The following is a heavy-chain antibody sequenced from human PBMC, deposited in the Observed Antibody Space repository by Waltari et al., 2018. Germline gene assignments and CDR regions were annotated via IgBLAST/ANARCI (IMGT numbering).Heavy chain of an antibody. Sequence: EVQLVESGGGLVQPGGSLRLSCAASGFTFSSYWMHWVRQAPGKGLVWVSRINSDGSSTSYADSVKGRFTISRDNAKNTLYLQMNSLRAEDTAGYDCARKAIRGIAFDYWGQGTLVTVSS. CDR2: INSDGSST. V-gene: IGHV3-74*01. CDR1: GFTFSSYW. CDR3: ARKAIRGIAFDY. D-gene: IGHD6-13*01. J-gene: IGHJ4*02.